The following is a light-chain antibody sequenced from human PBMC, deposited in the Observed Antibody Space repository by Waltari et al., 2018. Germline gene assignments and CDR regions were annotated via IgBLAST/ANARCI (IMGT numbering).Light chain of an antibody. CDR1: QSFSSD. CDR2: GAS. Sequence: EIVMTQSAATLSVSHGERATLSCRASQSFSSDLAWYQQKPGQAPRLLIYGASTRATGIPARFSGSGSGTEFTLTISSMQSEDFAVYYCQQYNNWPRTFGQGTKLEIK. CDR3: QQYNNWPRT. J-gene: IGKJ2*01. V-gene: IGKV3-15*01.